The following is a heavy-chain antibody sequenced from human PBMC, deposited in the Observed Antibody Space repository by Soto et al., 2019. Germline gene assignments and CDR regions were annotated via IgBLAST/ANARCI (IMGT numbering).Heavy chain of an antibody. CDR1: GFTFSSYG. Sequence: GGSLRLSCAASGFTFSSYGMHWVRQAPGKGLEWVAVIWYDGSNKYYADSVKGRFTISRDNSKNTLYLQMNSLRAEDTAVYYCARDRGVGSGCDYWGQGTLVTVSS. D-gene: IGHD6-19*01. J-gene: IGHJ4*02. V-gene: IGHV3-33*01. CDR3: ARDRGVGSGCDY. CDR2: IWYDGSNK.